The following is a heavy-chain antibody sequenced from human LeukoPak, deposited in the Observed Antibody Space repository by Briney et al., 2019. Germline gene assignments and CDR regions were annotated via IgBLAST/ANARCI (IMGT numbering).Heavy chain of an antibody. CDR3: ARPAAAAGTSAFAL. CDR1: GGSISSYY. D-gene: IGHD6-13*01. J-gene: IGHJ3*01. Sequence: PSETLSLTCTVSGGSISSYYWSWIRQPPGKGLEWIGYIYYNGSTNYNPSLKSRVTISVDTSKNQFSLKLRSVTAADTAVYYCARPAAAAGTSAFALWGQGTMVTVSS. CDR2: IYYNGST. V-gene: IGHV4-59*01.